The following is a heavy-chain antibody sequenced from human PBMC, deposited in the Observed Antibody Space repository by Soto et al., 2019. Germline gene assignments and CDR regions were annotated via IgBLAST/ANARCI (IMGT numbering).Heavy chain of an antibody. D-gene: IGHD7-27*01. V-gene: IGHV4-34*01. J-gene: IGHJ4*02. CDR1: GGSFSGYY. CDR2: INHSGST. Sequence: SETLSLTCAVYGGSFSGYYWSWIRQPPGKGLEWIGEINHSGSTNYNPYLKSRVTISLDTSKNQFSLRLSSVTAADTAVYYCARGWGRIFDYWGQGTLVTVSS. CDR3: ARGWGRIFDY.